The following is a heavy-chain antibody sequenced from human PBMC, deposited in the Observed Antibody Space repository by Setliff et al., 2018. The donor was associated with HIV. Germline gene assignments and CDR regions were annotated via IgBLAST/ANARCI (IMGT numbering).Heavy chain of an antibody. D-gene: IGHD3-10*01. V-gene: IGHV4-31*03. J-gene: IGHJ4*02. Sequence: PSETLSLTCTVSGGAISSGGYYWSWIRQHPGKGLEWIGYIYYSGSTYYNPSLKSRITISVDTSKNQFSLKLSSVTAADTAVYYCGRENPGDYWGQGTLVTVSS. CDR2: IYYSGST. CDR3: GRENPGDY. CDR1: GGAISSGGYY.